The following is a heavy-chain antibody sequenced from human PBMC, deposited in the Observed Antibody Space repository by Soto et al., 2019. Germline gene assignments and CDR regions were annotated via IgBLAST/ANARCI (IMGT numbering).Heavy chain of an antibody. J-gene: IGHJ5*02. Sequence: PSETLSLTCTVSGGSISSYYWSWIRQPPGKGLEWIGYIYYSGSTNYNPSLKSRVTISVDTSKNRFSLKLSSVTAADTAVYYCARAGTTMVRGVISGWFDPWGQGTLVTVS. CDR2: IYYSGST. V-gene: IGHV4-59*01. CDR1: GGSISSYY. D-gene: IGHD3-10*01. CDR3: ARAGTTMVRGVISGWFDP.